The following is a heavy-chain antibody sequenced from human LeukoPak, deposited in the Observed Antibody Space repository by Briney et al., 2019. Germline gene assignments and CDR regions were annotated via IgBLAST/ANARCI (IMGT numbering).Heavy chain of an antibody. CDR2: IYSGGST. J-gene: IGHJ4*02. Sequence: GGSLRLSCAASGFTFSSNYMSWVRQAPGKGLEWVSVIYSGGSTYYADSVKGRFTISRDNSMNTLYLQMNSLRVEGTAVYYCAKEYTGSFSPFPSYFDNWGQGTLVTVSS. D-gene: IGHD1-26*01. CDR3: AKEYTGSFSPFPSYFDN. V-gene: IGHV3-53*01. CDR1: GFTFSSNY.